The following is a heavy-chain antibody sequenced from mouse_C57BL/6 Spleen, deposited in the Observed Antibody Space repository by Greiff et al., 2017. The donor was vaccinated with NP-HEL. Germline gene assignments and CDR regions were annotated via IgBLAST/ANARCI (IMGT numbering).Heavy chain of an antibody. V-gene: IGHV1-69*01. CDR2: IDPSDSYT. J-gene: IGHJ4*01. Sequence: VQLQQPGAELVMPGASVKLSCKASGYTFTSYWMHWVKQRPGQGLEWIGEIDPSDSYTNYNQKFKGKSTLTVDKSSSTAYMQLSSLTSEDSAVYYCARSGYHFMDYWGQGTSVTVAS. CDR3: ARSGYHFMDY. CDR1: GYTFTSYW. D-gene: IGHD1-2*01.